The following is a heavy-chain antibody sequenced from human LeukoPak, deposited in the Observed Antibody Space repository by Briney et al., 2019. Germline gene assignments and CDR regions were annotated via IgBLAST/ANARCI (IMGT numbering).Heavy chain of an antibody. CDR3: ARDLNWGDFDY. CDR1: GFSFTSSW. Sequence: GGSLGLSCAASGFSFTSSWMTWVRQAPGKGLEWVANISPDGSVKNHVASVKGRLTISRDNAKTTLYLQMNSLSAEDTAVYYCARDLNWGDFDYWGQGAMVSVSS. J-gene: IGHJ4*02. CDR2: ISPDGSVK. D-gene: IGHD7-27*01. V-gene: IGHV3-7*01.